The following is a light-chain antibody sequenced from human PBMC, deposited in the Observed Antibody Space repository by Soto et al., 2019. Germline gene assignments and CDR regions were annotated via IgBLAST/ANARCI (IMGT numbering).Light chain of an antibody. CDR2: DAS. Sequence: EIGMTQSASTLSVSAGERATLSWRASQSVSSNFLDWYQQKNGQAPRLLIYDASNRATGIPARFSGSGYGTDFNLTISSLETEDFATYYCQQYKAYPYTFAQGTKVDI. J-gene: IGKJ2*01. V-gene: IGKV3D-15*01. CDR3: QQYKAYPYT. CDR1: QSVSSN.